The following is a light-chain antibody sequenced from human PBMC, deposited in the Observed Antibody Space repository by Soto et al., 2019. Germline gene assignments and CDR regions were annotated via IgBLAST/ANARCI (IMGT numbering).Light chain of an antibody. CDR2: EGS. J-gene: IGLJ2*01. V-gene: IGLV2-23*03. Sequence: QSALTQPASVSGSPGQSITISCTGTSSDVGSYNLVSWYQQHPGKAPKLMISEGSKRPSGVSNRFSGYKSGNTASLTISGLQAEDEADYYCCSYAGSSTFVVFGGGTKLTVL. CDR1: SSDVGSYNL. CDR3: CSYAGSSTFVV.